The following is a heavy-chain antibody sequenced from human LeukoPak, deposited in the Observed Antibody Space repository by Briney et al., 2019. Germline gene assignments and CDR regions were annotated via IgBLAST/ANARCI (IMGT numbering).Heavy chain of an antibody. D-gene: IGHD3-10*01. CDR2: IYYSGST. CDR1: GGSISSGGYY. CDR3: ARDSPPELHGSGSYRWFDP. V-gene: IGHV4-31*03. J-gene: IGHJ5*02. Sequence: SETLSLTCTVSGGSISSGGYYWSWIREHPGKGLEWIGYIYYSGSTYYNPSLKSRVTISVDTSKNQFSLKLSSVTAADTAVYYCARDSPPELHGSGSYRWFDPWGQGTLVTVSS.